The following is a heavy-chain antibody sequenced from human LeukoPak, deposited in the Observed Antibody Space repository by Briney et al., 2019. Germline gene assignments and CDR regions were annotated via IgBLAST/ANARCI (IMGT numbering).Heavy chain of an antibody. CDR1: GGTFSSYA. J-gene: IGHJ5*02. Sequence: SVRVSCKASGGTFSSYAIGWVREAPGQGLEWRGGSIPSFGTANYAQKFQGRVTITTDDSTSTAYLELRSLRSEDTAVYYCARAPSSSWYVLGWFAPWGQGTLVTVSS. CDR3: ARAPSSSWYVLGWFAP. V-gene: IGHV1-69*05. CDR2: SIPSFGTA. D-gene: IGHD6-13*01.